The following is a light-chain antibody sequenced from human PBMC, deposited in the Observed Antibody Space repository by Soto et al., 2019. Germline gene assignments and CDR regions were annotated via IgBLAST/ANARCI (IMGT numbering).Light chain of an antibody. CDR3: LQDYNYPRT. V-gene: IGKV3-20*02. CDR1: QSVSSSY. Sequence: EIVLPPSPATLSLSAVERATLSCRASQSVSSSYLAWYQQNPGQAPRLLIYGTSSRATGITARFSGSGSGTDFTLTISRLQPEDCATDYCLQDYNYPRTFGQGTKVDIK. CDR2: GTS. J-gene: IGKJ1*01.